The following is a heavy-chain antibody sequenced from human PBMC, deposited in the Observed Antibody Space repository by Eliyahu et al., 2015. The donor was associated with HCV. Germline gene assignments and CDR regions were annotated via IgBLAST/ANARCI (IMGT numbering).Heavy chain of an antibody. J-gene: IGHJ5*02. CDR3: TTGLTWPPFDP. Sequence: EVQLVESGGGLVKPGGSLRLSCAGSGFTFSNAWMNWVRQAPGKGLEWVGRIKSKPDGGTTDYAAPVKGRFXLSRDDSKNTLYLQMNSLKTEDTAVYYCTTGLTWPPFDPWGQGTLVTVSS. CDR1: GFTFSNAW. V-gene: IGHV3-15*01. D-gene: IGHD2-21*01. CDR2: IKSKPDGGTT.